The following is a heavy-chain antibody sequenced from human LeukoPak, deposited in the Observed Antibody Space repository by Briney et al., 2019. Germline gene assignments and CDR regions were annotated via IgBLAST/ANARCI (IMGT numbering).Heavy chain of an antibody. CDR2: MNPNSGNT. Sequence: EASVKVSCKASGYTFTSYDINWARQATGQGLEWMGWMNPNSGNTGYAQKFQGRVTMTEDTSTDTAYMELSSLRSEDTAVYYCATGQRTWMSFDYWGQGTLVTVSS. J-gene: IGHJ4*02. D-gene: IGHD1-7*01. CDR3: ATGQRTWMSFDY. V-gene: IGHV1-8*01. CDR1: GYTFTSYD.